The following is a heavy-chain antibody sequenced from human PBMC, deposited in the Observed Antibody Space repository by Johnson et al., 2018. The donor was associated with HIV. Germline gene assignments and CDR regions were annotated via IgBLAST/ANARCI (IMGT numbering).Heavy chain of an antibody. J-gene: IGHJ3*02. CDR3: AKVAVATAAGGVALDI. CDR2: TWFDGSKK. Sequence: QVQLVESGGGVVQHGKSLRLSCAASGFSFSSYGMHWVRQAPGKGLEWVAVTWFDGSKKYYSDSVRGRFTISRDNSKNTLYLKMNSLRAEDTALYYCAKVAVATAAGGVALDIWGPGTMVTVSA. D-gene: IGHD6-13*01. CDR1: GFSFSSYG. V-gene: IGHV3-33*03.